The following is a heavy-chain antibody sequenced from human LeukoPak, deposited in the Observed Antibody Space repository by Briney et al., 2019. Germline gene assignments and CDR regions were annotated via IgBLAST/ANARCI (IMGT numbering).Heavy chain of an antibody. CDR3: ASSRDYYYGSGSHPNDY. CDR1: GYTFTSYG. CDR2: ISAYNGNT. Sequence: ASVKVSCTASGYTFTSYGISWVRQAPGQGLEWMGWISAYNGNTNYAQKLQGRVTMTTDTSTSTAYMELRSLRSDDTAVYYCASSRDYYYGSGSHPNDYWGQGTLVTVSS. V-gene: IGHV1-18*04. J-gene: IGHJ4*02. D-gene: IGHD3-10*01.